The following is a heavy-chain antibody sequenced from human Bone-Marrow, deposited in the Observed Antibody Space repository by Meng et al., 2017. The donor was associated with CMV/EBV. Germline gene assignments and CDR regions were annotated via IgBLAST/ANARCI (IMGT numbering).Heavy chain of an antibody. D-gene: IGHD2-2*02. CDR3: ARARLDCSSTSCYTRSLWFDP. CDR2: INPSGGST. CDR1: GYTFTSYY. V-gene: IGHV1-46*01. J-gene: IGHJ5*02. Sequence: ASVKVSCKASGYTFTSYYMHWVRQAPGQGLEWMGIINPSGGSTSYAQKFQGRVTMTRDTSTSTVYMELSSLRSEDTAVYYCARARLDCSSTSCYTRSLWFDPWGQGTLVTVSS.